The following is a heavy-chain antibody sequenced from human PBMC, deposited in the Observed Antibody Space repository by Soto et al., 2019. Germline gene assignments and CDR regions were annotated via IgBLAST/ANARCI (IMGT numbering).Heavy chain of an antibody. Sequence: PGGSLRLSCAASGFTLSDYYMSWIRQAPGKGLEWVSYISSSSSYTNYADSVKGRFTISRDNAKNSLYLQMNSLRAEDTAVYYCARTDGYNPAFDYWGQGTLVTVSS. CDR1: GFTLSDYY. J-gene: IGHJ4*02. CDR2: ISSSSSYT. V-gene: IGHV3-11*06. D-gene: IGHD5-12*01. CDR3: ARTDGYNPAFDY.